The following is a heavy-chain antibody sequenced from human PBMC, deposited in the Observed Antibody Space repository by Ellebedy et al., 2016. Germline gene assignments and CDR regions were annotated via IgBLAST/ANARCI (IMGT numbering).Heavy chain of an antibody. V-gene: IGHV3-7*03. CDR1: GFTFSGTW. CDR3: ARNYYGSRLGGMDV. CDR2: IKRDGSDK. D-gene: IGHD3-10*01. J-gene: IGHJ6*02. Sequence: GESLKISCAASGFTFSGTWMTWVRQAPGKGLEWVANIKRDGSDKYYVDSVKGRFTISRDNAKNSLYLQMNSLRAEDTAVYYCARNYYGSRLGGMDVWGQGTTVTVSS.